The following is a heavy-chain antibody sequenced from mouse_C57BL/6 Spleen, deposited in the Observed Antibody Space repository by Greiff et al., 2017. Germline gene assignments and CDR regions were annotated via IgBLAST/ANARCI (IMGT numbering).Heavy chain of an antibody. V-gene: IGHV1-55*01. CDR2: IYPGSGST. Sequence: QVQLQQPGAELVKPGASVKMSCKASGYTFTSYWITWVKQRPGQGLEWIGDIYPGSGSTNYNEQFKSKATLTVDTSSSTAYMQLSSLTSEDSAVYYCARLDYGSRGYAMDYWGQGTSVTVSS. CDR1: GYTFTSYW. CDR3: ARLDYGSRGYAMDY. J-gene: IGHJ4*01. D-gene: IGHD1-1*01.